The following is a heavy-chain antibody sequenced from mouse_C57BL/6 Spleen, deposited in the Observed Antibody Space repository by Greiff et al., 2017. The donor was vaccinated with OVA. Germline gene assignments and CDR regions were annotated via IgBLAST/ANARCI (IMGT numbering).Heavy chain of an antibody. CDR3: ARDDYDGDRFAY. CDR2: INPGSGGT. CDR1: GYAFTNYL. J-gene: IGHJ3*01. D-gene: IGHD2-4*01. Sequence: VQLQQSGAELVRPGTSVKVSCKASGYAFTNYLIEWVKQRPGQGLEWIGVINPGSGGTNYNEKFKGKAPLTADKSSSPAYMQLSSLTSEDSAVYFCARDDYDGDRFAYWGQGTLVTVSA. V-gene: IGHV1-54*01.